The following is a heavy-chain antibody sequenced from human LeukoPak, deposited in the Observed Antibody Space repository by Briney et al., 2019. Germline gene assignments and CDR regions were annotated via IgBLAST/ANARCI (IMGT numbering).Heavy chain of an antibody. CDR1: GFTFSSYW. J-gene: IGHJ6*03. CDR3: ARDNTVTTYKYYYYYYMDV. Sequence: PGGSLRLSCAASGFTFSSYWMSWVRQAPGKGLEWVANIKQDGSEKYYVDSVKGRFTISRDNAKNSLYLQMNSLRAEDTAVYYCARDNTVTTYKYYYYYYMDVWGKGTTVTVSS. V-gene: IGHV3-7*01. D-gene: IGHD4-17*01. CDR2: IKQDGSEK.